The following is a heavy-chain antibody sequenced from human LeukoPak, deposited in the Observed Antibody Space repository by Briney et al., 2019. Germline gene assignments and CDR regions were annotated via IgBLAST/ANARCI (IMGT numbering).Heavy chain of an antibody. CDR2: ISSNGGST. CDR3: VKDRVSISSSGYFDY. J-gene: IGHJ4*02. Sequence: QSGGSLRLSCSASGFTFSSYAMHWVRQAPGKGLEYVSAISSNGGSTYYADSVKGRFTISRDNSKNTLYLQMSSLRAEDTAVYYCVKDRVSISSSGYFDYWGQGILVTVSS. CDR1: GFTFSSYA. V-gene: IGHV3-64D*06. D-gene: IGHD6-13*01.